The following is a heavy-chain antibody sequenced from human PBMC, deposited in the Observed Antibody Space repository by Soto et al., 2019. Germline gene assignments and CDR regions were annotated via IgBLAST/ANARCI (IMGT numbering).Heavy chain of an antibody. CDR1: GGTFSSYA. Sequence: SVKVSCKASGGTFSSYAISWVRQAPGQGLEWMGGIIPIFGTANYAQKFQGRVTITADESTSTAYMELSSLRSEDAAVYYCARDNSAAAWFDPWGQGTMVTVYS. CDR2: IIPIFGTA. J-gene: IGHJ5*02. V-gene: IGHV1-69*13. CDR3: ARDNSAAAWFDP. D-gene: IGHD6-25*01.